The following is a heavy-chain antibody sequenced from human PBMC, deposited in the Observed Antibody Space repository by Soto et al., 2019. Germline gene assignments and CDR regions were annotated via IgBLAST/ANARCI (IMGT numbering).Heavy chain of an antibody. CDR3: AKDAVPGDGVWLMDH. J-gene: IGHJ4*02. V-gene: IGHV3-23*01. Sequence: GGSLRLSCAASGFTFASYAMTWVRQAPGKGLESVAGLYGNSGGIQYSDSVKGRFTISRDNSKNIVYLQMSSLRVEDTAVYFCAKDAVPGDGVWLMDHWGQGTLVTVSS. CDR2: LYGNSGGI. D-gene: IGHD4-17*01. CDR1: GFTFASYA.